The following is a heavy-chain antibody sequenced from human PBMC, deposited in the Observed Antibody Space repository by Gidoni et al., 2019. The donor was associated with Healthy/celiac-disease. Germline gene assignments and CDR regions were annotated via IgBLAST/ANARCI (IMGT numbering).Heavy chain of an antibody. CDR3: AKVFYYVTALDAFDI. CDR2: IRYDGSNK. D-gene: IGHD3-16*01. V-gene: IGHV3-30*02. Sequence: QVQLVESGGGVVQPGGSLRLSCAASGFTFSSYGMHWVRQAPGKGLEWVAFIRYDGSNKYYADSVKGRFTISRDNSKNTLYLQMNSLRAEDTAVYYCAKVFYYVTALDAFDIWGQGTMVTVSS. J-gene: IGHJ3*02. CDR1: GFTFSSYG.